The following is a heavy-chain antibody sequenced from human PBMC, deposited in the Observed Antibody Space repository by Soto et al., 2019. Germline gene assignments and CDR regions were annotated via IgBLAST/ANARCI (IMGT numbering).Heavy chain of an antibody. V-gene: IGHV1-8*01. CDR2: MNPNSGNT. Sequence: ASVKVSCKASGYTFSTYEVNWVRQATGQGLEWVGWMNPNSGNTGYAQKFLGRVTMTRNTSIGTAYLELSSLRSEDTAVYYCERGRRSSLSRWLDPWG. J-gene: IGHJ5*02. CDR1: GYTFSTYE. CDR3: ERGRRSSLSRWLDP. D-gene: IGHD6-6*01.